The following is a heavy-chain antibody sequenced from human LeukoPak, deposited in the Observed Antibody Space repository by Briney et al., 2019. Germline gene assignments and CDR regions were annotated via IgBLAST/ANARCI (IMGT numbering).Heavy chain of an antibody. Sequence: GGSLRLSCAASGYTFSNYAMTWVRQTPGKRLEWVSGISHNGDRIYYADSVKGRFTISRDNSKNTVYLQMNSLRPDDTALYYCTKDSVAAAGTAWFNPWGQGTLVTVSS. CDR3: TKDSVAAAGTAWFNP. CDR1: GYTFSNYA. V-gene: IGHV3-23*01. D-gene: IGHD6-13*01. CDR2: ISHNGDRI. J-gene: IGHJ5*02.